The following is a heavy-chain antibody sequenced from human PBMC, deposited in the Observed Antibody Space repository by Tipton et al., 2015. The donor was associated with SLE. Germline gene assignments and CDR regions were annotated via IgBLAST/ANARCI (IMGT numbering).Heavy chain of an antibody. CDR1: GGSFSGYY. V-gene: IGHV4-34*01. D-gene: IGHD6-19*01. CDR2: INHSGST. J-gene: IGHJ3*02. CDR3: ARGSWLVDNAFDI. Sequence: LSLTCAVYGGSFSGYYWSWIRQPPGKGLEWIGEINHSGSTNYNPSLKSRVTISVDTSKNQFSLKLSSVTAADTAVYYCARGSWLVDNAFDIWGQGTMVTVSS.